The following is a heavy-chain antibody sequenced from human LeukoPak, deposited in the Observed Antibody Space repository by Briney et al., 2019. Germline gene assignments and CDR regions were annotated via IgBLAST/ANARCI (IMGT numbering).Heavy chain of an antibody. CDR1: GFTFSSYG. J-gene: IGHJ4*02. D-gene: IGHD1-1*01. CDR3: VRDPSGSGFAFDS. Sequence: GRSLRLSCAASGFTFSSYGMHWVRQAPGKGLEWVAVIWYDGSNKYYADSVKGRFTISRDNSEDTLYLQMNSLRAEDTAVYYCVRDPSGSGFAFDSWGQGALVTVSS. V-gene: IGHV3-33*01. CDR2: IWYDGSNK.